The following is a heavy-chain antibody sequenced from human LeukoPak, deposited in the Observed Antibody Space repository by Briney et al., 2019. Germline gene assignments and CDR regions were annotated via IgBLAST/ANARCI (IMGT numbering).Heavy chain of an antibody. CDR3: ARRKGYYDILTGLYYYYYYGMDV. Sequence: PSETLSLTCAVYGGSFSGYYWSWIRQPPGKGLEWIGEINHSGSTNYNPSLKSRVTISVDTSKNQFSLKLSSVTAADTAVYYCARRKGYYDILTGLYYYYYYGMDVWGQGTTVTVSS. CDR2: INHSGST. J-gene: IGHJ6*02. V-gene: IGHV4-34*01. D-gene: IGHD3-9*01. CDR1: GGSFSGYY.